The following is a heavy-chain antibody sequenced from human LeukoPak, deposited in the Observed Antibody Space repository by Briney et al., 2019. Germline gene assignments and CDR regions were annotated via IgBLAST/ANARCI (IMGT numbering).Heavy chain of an antibody. D-gene: IGHD3-10*01. CDR3: AKDRELLFAHCWFDL. CDR2: ICLSSVDS. CDR1: GFTFATYA. V-gene: IGHV3-23*01. Sequence: GGSLRLSCAASGFTFATYAMSWVRQAPGKGLEWVGGICLSSVDSYYADSVKGRFSISRDDSKNTLYLQMNRLRDEDTAIYYCAKDRELLFAHCWFDLWGQGTLVTVSS. J-gene: IGHJ5*02.